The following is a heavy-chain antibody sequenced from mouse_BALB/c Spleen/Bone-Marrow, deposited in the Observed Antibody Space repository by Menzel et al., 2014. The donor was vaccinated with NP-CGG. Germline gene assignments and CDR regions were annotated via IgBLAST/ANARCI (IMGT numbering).Heavy chain of an antibody. Sequence: VQLQQSGPSLVKPSQTLSLTCSVTGDSVTSGYWNWIRKFPGNKLEYMGYISYSGSTYYNPSLKSRISITRDTSKNQYYLQSNSVTTEDTATYYCARSRDYYGNSLDYWGQGTTLTVSS. J-gene: IGHJ2*01. CDR1: GDSVTSGY. CDR2: ISYSGST. D-gene: IGHD2-1*01. CDR3: ARSRDYYGNSLDY. V-gene: IGHV3-8*02.